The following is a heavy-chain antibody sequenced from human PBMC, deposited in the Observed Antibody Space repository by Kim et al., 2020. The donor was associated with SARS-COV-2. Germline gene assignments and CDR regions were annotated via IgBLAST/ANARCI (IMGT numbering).Heavy chain of an antibody. CDR3: AREWFGEFYDDAFDI. Sequence: QKFQGRVTITRDTSASTAYMELSSLRSEDTAVYYCAREWFGEFYDDAFDIWGQGTMVTVSS. J-gene: IGHJ3*02. D-gene: IGHD3-10*01. V-gene: IGHV1-3*01.